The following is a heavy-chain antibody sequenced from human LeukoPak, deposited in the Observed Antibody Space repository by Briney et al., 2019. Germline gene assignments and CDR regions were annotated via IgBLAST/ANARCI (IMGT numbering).Heavy chain of an antibody. J-gene: IGHJ5*02. CDR2: VGGSAGGT. Sequence: PGGSLRLSCAASGFSFSTYGMSWVRQAPGKGLEWVSGVGGSAGGTYYADFVKGRFTISRDNSKNTLSLQMNSLGAEDTAVYYCVKDAFYASGTYYDSWGQGTLVTVSS. CDR3: VKDAFYASGTYYDS. V-gene: IGHV3-23*01. D-gene: IGHD3-10*01. CDR1: GFSFSTYG.